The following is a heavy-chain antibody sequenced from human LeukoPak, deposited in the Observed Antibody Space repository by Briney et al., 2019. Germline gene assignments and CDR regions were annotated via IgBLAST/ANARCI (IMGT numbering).Heavy chain of an antibody. V-gene: IGHV3-30*04. Sequence: GGSLRLSCAASGFTFSSYAMHWVRQAPGKGLEWVALISFDGSDKYYADSVKGRCTISRDNSKNTLYLQMNSLRAEDTAVYYCARDVYYGSGSPRLDYWGQGTLVTVSS. D-gene: IGHD3-10*01. CDR2: ISFDGSDK. CDR3: ARDVYYGSGSPRLDY. J-gene: IGHJ4*02. CDR1: GFTFSSYA.